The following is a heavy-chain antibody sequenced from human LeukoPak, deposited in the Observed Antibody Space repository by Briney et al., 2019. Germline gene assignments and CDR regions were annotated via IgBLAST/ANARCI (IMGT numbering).Heavy chain of an antibody. V-gene: IGHV3-74*01. CDR3: TRDSGTYNWFDP. J-gene: IGHJ5*02. Sequence: GGSLRLSCAASGFTFSNYWIHWVRQAPGKGLVWVSCINTDGSSTSYADSVKGRFTISRDDSINTAYLQMKSLKTEDTALYYCTRDSGTYNWFDPWGQGTLVTVSS. CDR2: INTDGSST. CDR1: GFTFSNYW. D-gene: IGHD1-26*01.